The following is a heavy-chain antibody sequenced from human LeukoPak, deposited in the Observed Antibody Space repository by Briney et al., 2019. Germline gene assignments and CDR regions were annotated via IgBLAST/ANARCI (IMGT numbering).Heavy chain of an antibody. Sequence: PSETLSLTCTVSGGSISSYYWSWIRQPPGKGLEWIGYIYYSGSTNYNPSLKSRVTISVDTSKNQFSLKLSSVTAADTAVYYCARDSVVRGVIIPFDYWGQGTLVTVSS. CDR3: ARDSVVRGVIIPFDY. CDR2: IYYSGST. V-gene: IGHV4-59*01. J-gene: IGHJ4*02. CDR1: GGSISSYY. D-gene: IGHD3-10*01.